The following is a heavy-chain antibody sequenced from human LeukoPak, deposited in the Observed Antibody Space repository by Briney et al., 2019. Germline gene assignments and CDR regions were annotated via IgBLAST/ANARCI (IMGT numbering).Heavy chain of an antibody. D-gene: IGHD3-10*02. Sequence: PGGSLRLSCTGSGFTFGDYAMSWVRQAPGKGLGWVGYIRSKAYGGTAEYAASVKGRFTISRDDSKSIVYLQMDSLKTEDSAVYYCTRVPVVPLPWGQGTLVTVSS. CDR2: IRSKAYGGTA. J-gene: IGHJ5*02. CDR1: GFTFGDYA. V-gene: IGHV3-49*04. CDR3: TRVPVVPLP.